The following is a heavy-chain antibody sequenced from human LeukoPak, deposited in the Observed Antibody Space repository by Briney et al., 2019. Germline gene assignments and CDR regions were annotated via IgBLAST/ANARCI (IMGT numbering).Heavy chain of an antibody. CDR2: IFQSGSS. J-gene: IGHJ1*01. D-gene: IGHD5-12*01. Sequence: PSETLSLTCTVSGGSITTSYWSWIRQSPGKGLEWIGYIFQSGSSNYNPSLSSRVTMSIDTSKNQFSLKLTSVTAADTAVYFCASSYRGYDWRSSGCFINWGQGALVAVFS. CDR1: GGSITTSY. CDR3: ASSYRGYDWRSSGCFIN. V-gene: IGHV4-59*01.